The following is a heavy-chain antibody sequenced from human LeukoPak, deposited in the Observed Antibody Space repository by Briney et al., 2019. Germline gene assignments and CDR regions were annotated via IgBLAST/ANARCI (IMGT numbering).Heavy chain of an antibody. CDR3: ARDRGYDSSGYDDY. V-gene: IGHV1-69*05. CDR2: IIPIFGTA. D-gene: IGHD3-22*01. J-gene: IGHJ4*02. Sequence: SVKVSCKASGGTFSSYAISWVRQAPGQGLEWMGRIIPIFGTANYAQKFQGRVTITTDESTSTAYLELSSLRSEDTAVYYCARDRGYDSSGYDDYWGQGTLVTVSS. CDR1: GGTFSSYA.